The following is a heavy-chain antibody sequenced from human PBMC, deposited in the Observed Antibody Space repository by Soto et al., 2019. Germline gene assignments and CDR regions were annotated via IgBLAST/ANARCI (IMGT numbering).Heavy chain of an antibody. CDR1: GYTFISYG. Sequence: VASVKVSCKASGYTFISYGFSWVRQAPGQGLEWMGWISAYKGYTNYAQKFQGRVTMTTDTSTSTAYMELRSLRSDDTAVYYCGRDDARRQADLDYWGQGTPVTVSS. V-gene: IGHV1-18*01. CDR3: GRDDARRQADLDY. CDR2: ISAYKGYT. D-gene: IGHD2-8*01. J-gene: IGHJ4*02.